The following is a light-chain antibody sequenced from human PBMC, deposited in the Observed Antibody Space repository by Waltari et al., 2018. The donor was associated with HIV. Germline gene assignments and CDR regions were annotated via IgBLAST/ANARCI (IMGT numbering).Light chain of an antibody. J-gene: IGKJ2*01. Sequence: MTQSPLSLPVAPGEPASISCRSSQSLMYSNGFHYLDWYLQKPGQSPQLLLYFGSHRPSGVPDRFSGSGSATDFTLKISRVEAGDVGVYYCMQALQTPYTFGQGTKLEIK. CDR3: MQALQTPYT. CDR1: QSLMYSNGFHY. V-gene: IGKV2-28*01. CDR2: FGS.